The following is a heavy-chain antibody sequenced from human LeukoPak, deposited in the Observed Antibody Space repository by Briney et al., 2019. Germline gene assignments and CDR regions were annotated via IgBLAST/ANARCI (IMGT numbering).Heavy chain of an antibody. V-gene: IGHV1-69*13. D-gene: IGHD1-26*01. CDR1: GGTFSSYA. Sequence: SVKVSCKASGGTFSSYAISWVRQAPGQGLEWMGGIIPIFGTANYAQKFQGRVTITADESTSTAYMELSSLRSEDTAVYYCASNPYSGSYHHLGYWGQGTLVTVSS. CDR3: ASNPYSGSYHHLGY. J-gene: IGHJ4*02. CDR2: IIPIFGTA.